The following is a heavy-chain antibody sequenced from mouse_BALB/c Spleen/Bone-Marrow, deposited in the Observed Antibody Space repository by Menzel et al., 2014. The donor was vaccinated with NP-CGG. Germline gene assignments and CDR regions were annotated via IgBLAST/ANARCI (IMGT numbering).Heavy chain of an antibody. J-gene: IGHJ2*02. CDR1: GYSFTGYF. V-gene: IGHV1-37*01. CDR2: INPYNGDT. CDR3: GRGAYYYGSSYDFDY. Sequence: EVKLMESGPELVKPGASVKISCKASGYSFTGYFMNWVKQSHGKSLEWIGRINPYNGDTFYNQKFKGKATLTVDKSSSTAHMELLSLTSEDSAVYYCGRGAYYYGSSYDFDYWGQGTSLTVSS. D-gene: IGHD1-1*01.